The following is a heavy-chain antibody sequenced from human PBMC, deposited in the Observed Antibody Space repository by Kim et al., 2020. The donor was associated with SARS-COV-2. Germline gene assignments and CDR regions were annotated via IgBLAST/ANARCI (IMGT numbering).Heavy chain of an antibody. CDR3: AKDRPVWFGELWAFDI. V-gene: IGHV3-23*01. D-gene: IGHD3-10*01. J-gene: IGHJ3*02. Sequence: SVKGRFTISRDNSKNTLYLQMNSLRAEDTAVYYCAKDRPVWFGELWAFDIWGQGTMVTVSS.